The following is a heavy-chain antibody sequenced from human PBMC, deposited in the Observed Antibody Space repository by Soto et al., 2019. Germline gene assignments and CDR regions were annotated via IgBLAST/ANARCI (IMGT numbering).Heavy chain of an antibody. Sequence: QVQLVQSGAEVKKPGSSVKVSCKASGGTFSSYTISWVRQAPGQGLEWMGRIIPILGIANYAQKFQGRVTITADKSTSTAYMELSSLRSEDTAVYYCARASPFWEGLTGYSPFDYWGQGTLVTVSS. CDR2: IIPILGIA. J-gene: IGHJ4*02. D-gene: IGHD3-9*01. CDR1: GGTFSSYT. CDR3: ARASPFWEGLTGYSPFDY. V-gene: IGHV1-69*02.